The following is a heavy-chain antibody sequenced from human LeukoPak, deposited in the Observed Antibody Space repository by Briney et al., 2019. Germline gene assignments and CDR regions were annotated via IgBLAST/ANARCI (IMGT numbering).Heavy chain of an antibody. J-gene: IGHJ4*02. CDR1: GFTFSSYA. CDR2: ISGSGDST. Sequence: GRSLRLSCAASGFTFSSYAMSWVRQAPGKGLEWVSAISGSGDSTYYGDSVKGRFTISRDNSKNTLYLQMNSLRAEDTAVYYCAKTRPLDSSSWSHGDYWGQGTLVTVSS. CDR3: AKTRPLDSSSWSHGDY. V-gene: IGHV3-23*01. D-gene: IGHD6-13*01.